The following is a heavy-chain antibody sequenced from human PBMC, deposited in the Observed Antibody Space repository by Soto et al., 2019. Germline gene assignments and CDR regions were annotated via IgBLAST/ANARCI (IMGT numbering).Heavy chain of an antibody. D-gene: IGHD6-19*01. Sequence: QVQLVQSGAEVKKPGASVKVSCKASGYTFTENEIHWLRRAPGQRLEWMGRIAPKSGDTNFAPTYQGRVTMTRDTSTNTAYMELSSLMSEDTAVYYCARPPGYISDWYYFDLWGQGTLVTVSS. V-gene: IGHV1-2*02. CDR1: GYTFTENE. CDR3: ARPPGYISDWYYFDL. CDR2: IAPKSGDT. J-gene: IGHJ4*02.